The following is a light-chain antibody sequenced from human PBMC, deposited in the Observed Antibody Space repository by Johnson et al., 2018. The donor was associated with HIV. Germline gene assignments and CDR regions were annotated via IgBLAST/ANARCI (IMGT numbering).Light chain of an antibody. Sequence: QSVLTQPPSVSAAPGQKVTISCSGNNSNIDNNYFSWYQQLPGTAPKLLIYDNHRRPLGIPDRFSGSKSGTSATLGITGLQTGDEADYYCGTWDSSLNALYVFGTGTKVTVL. J-gene: IGLJ1*01. CDR3: GTWDSSLNALYV. CDR1: NSNIDNNY. V-gene: IGLV1-51*01. CDR2: DNH.